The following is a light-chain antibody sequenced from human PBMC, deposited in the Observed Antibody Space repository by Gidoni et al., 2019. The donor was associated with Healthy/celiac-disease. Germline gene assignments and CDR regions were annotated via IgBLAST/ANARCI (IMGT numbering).Light chain of an antibody. V-gene: IGKV3-20*01. J-gene: IGKJ1*01. CDR3: QQYGSSRWT. Sequence: EMVLQQSPGTLSLSPGERAPLSCRARQSVSSSYLAWYQQKPGQAPRLLIYGASSRATGIPDRFSGSGSGTDFTLTISRLEPEDFAVYYCQQYGSSRWTFGQGAKVEIK. CDR1: QSVSSSY. CDR2: GAS.